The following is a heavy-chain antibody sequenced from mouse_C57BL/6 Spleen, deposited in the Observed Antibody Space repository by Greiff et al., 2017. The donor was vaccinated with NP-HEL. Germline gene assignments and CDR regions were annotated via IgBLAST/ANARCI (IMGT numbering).Heavy chain of an antibody. CDR2: ISSGSSTI. D-gene: IGHD1-1*01. Sequence: DVMLVESGGGLVKPGGSLKLSCAASGFTFSDYGMHWVRQAPEKGLEWVAYISSGSSTIYYADTVKGRFTISRDNAKNTLFLQMTSLRSEDTAMYYCARDGTTVVEGAMDYWGQGTSVTVSS. CDR3: ARDGTTVVEGAMDY. J-gene: IGHJ4*01. CDR1: GFTFSDYG. V-gene: IGHV5-17*01.